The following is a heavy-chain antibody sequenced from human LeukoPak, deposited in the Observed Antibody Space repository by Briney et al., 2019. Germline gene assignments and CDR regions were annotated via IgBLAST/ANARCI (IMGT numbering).Heavy chain of an antibody. CDR1: GFTFSSYA. CDR3: AKDVYDSSGYYYPDYYYYYMDV. D-gene: IGHD3-22*01. V-gene: IGHV3-23*01. Sequence: PGGSLRLSCAAAGFTFSSYAMSWVRQAPGKGLEWVSAISGSGGSTYYADSVKGRLTISRDNSKNTLYLQMNSLRAEDTAVYYCAKDVYDSSGYYYPDYYYYYMDVWGKGTTVTVSS. CDR2: ISGSGGST. J-gene: IGHJ6*03.